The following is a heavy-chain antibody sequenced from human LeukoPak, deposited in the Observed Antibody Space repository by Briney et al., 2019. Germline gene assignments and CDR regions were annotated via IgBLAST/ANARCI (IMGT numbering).Heavy chain of an antibody. Sequence: PGGSLRLSCAASGFTFSSYSMNWVRQAPGKGPEWVSSISSSSSYIYYADSVKGRFTISRDNAKNSLYLQMNSLRAEDTAVYYCASLYCSSTSCLLWGQGTLVTVSS. D-gene: IGHD2-2*01. V-gene: IGHV3-21*01. CDR2: ISSSSSYI. J-gene: IGHJ4*02. CDR3: ASLYCSSTSCLL. CDR1: GFTFSSYS.